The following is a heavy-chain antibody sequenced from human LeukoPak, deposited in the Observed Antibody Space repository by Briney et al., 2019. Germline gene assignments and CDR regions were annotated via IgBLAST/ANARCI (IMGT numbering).Heavy chain of an antibody. D-gene: IGHD3-10*01. J-gene: IGHJ4*02. Sequence: PGGSLRLSCAASGFTLSSYAMHWVRQAPGKGLEWVAVISYDGSNKYYADSVKGRFTISRDNSKNTLYLQMNSLRAEDTAVYYCAREEGYYGSALGYWGQGTLVTVSS. CDR1: GFTLSSYA. CDR2: ISYDGSNK. CDR3: AREEGYYGSALGY. V-gene: IGHV3-30-3*01.